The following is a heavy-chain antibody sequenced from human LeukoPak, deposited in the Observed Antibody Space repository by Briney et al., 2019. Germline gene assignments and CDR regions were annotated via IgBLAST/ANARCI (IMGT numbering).Heavy chain of an antibody. Sequence: GGSLRLSCGASGFTFDDFDMGWVRQVPGQGLKWVSGINWNGGRIIYADSVKGRFTISRDNSKNTLYLQMNSLRAEDTAVYYCAQDPGYCSGGSCYYFDYWGQGTLVTVSS. D-gene: IGHD2-15*01. V-gene: IGHV3-20*04. CDR3: AQDPGYCSGGSCYYFDY. CDR1: GFTFDDFD. CDR2: INWNGGRI. J-gene: IGHJ4*02.